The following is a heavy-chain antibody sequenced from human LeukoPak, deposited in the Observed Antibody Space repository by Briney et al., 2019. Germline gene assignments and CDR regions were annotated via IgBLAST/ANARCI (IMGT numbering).Heavy chain of an antibody. CDR1: GGSITSSSYY. D-gene: IGHD1-7*01. Sequence: PSETLSLTCTVSGGSITSSSYYWGWIRQPPGKGLELIGSIYYSGSTYYNPSLKSRVTISADTSKNQFSLKLSSVTAADTAVYYCARHLVELRDAFDIWGQGTMVIVSS. CDR2: IYYSGST. CDR3: ARHLVELRDAFDI. J-gene: IGHJ3*02. V-gene: IGHV4-39*01.